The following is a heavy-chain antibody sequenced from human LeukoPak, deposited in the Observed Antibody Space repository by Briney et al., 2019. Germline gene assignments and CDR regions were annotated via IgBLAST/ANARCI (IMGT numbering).Heavy chain of an antibody. CDR1: GLTFRNYI. D-gene: IGHD6-13*01. CDR2: IGGGGDVT. Sequence: PGGSLRLSCTVSGLTFRNYIVTWVRLSPGKGLESGSSIGGGGDVTFYADSAKRRYRKTRDDSRSTLYLQMDSLRVDDTGVYYCANWGGTETIGTIWYGPLDYWGQGTQVSVSS. J-gene: IGHJ4*02. CDR3: ANWGGTETIGTIWYGPLDY. V-gene: IGHV3-23*01.